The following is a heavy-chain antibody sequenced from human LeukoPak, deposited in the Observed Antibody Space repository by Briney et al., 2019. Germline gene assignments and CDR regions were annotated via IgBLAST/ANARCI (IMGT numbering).Heavy chain of an antibody. J-gene: IGHJ5*02. CDR1: GFTFSSYG. CDR2: IWYDGSNK. CDR3: AKDGGSGWLDP. V-gene: IGHV3-33*06. D-gene: IGHD3-16*01. Sequence: GGSLRLSCAASGFTFSSYGMHWVRQAPGKGLEWVAVIWYDGSNKYYADSVKGRFTISRDNSKNTLYLQMNSLRAEDTAVYYCAKDGGSGWLDPWGQGTLVTVSS.